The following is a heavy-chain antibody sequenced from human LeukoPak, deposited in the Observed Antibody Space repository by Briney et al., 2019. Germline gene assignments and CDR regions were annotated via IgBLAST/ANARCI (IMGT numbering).Heavy chain of an antibody. D-gene: IGHD6-19*01. CDR1: GFTFSSYA. Sequence: GGSLRLSCAASGFTFSSYAMSWVRQAPGKGLEWVAGIRDSGETTYYADPVKGRFTISRENSKKTLYLLMHSLRVEDTAVYYCARTPLPIAVSAAYNWFDPWGQGAQVTVSS. CDR3: ARTPLPIAVSAAYNWFDP. CDR2: IRDSGETT. J-gene: IGHJ5*02. V-gene: IGHV3-23*01.